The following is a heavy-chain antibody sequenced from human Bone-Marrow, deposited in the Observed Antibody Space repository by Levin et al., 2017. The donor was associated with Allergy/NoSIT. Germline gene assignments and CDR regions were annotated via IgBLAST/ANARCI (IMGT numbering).Heavy chain of an antibody. Sequence: PGESLKISCKASGYTFTDYSIHWVRQAPGQGLEWMGIINPSGGSTSYAQKFQGRVTMTRDTSTSTVYMELSSLRSEDTAVYYCAREVGPQQWLEKDTFDIWGQGTMVTVSS. V-gene: IGHV1-46*01. D-gene: IGHD6-19*01. CDR2: INPSGGST. J-gene: IGHJ3*02. CDR1: GYTFTDYS. CDR3: AREVGPQQWLEKDTFDI.